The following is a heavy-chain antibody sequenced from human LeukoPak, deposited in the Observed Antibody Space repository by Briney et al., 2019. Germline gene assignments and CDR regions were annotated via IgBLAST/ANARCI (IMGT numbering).Heavy chain of an antibody. V-gene: IGHV3-15*01. CDR3: ARDLEGGWFDP. CDR2: IKSKTDGGTT. CDR1: GFTFSNAW. D-gene: IGHD1-1*01. Sequence: GGSLRLSCAASGFTFSNAWMSWVRQAPGKGLEWVGRIKSKTDGGTTDYAAPVKGRFTISRDDSKNTLYLQMNSLKTEDTAVYYCARDLEGGWFDPWGQGTLVTVSS. J-gene: IGHJ5*02.